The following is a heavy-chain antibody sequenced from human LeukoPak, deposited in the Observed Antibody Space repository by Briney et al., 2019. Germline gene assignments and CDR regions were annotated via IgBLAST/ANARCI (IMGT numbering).Heavy chain of an antibody. Sequence: PSETLSLSCTVSGGSISSYYWSWIRQPPGKGLEWIGYIYYSGSTNYNPSLKSRVTISVDTSKNQFSLKLSSVTAADTAVYYCARRAYYYYYYMDVWDKGTTVTVSS. V-gene: IGHV4-59*01. CDR1: GGSISSYY. CDR2: IYYSGST. J-gene: IGHJ6*03. CDR3: ARRAYYYYYYMDV.